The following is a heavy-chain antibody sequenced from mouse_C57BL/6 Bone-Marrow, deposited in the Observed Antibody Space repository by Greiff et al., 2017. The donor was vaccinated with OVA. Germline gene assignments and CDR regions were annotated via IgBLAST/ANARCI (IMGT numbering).Heavy chain of an antibody. D-gene: IGHD2-4*01. CDR3: AREGPYDYGWYFDV. J-gene: IGHJ1*03. V-gene: IGHV1-64*01. CDR1: GYTITSYW. Sequence: QVQLQQSGAELVKPGASVKLSCKASGYTITSYWMHWVKQRPGQGLEWIGMIHPNSGSTNYNEKFKSKATLTVDKSSSTAYMQLSSLTSEDSAVYYCAREGPYDYGWYFDVWGTGTTVTVSS. CDR2: IHPNSGST.